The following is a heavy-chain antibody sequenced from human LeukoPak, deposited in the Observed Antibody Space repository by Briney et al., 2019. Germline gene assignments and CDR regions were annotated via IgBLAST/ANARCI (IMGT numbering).Heavy chain of an antibody. V-gene: IGHV3-7*01. CDR3: ASYKGFGELPFDY. CDR2: IKQDGSEK. CDR1: GFTFSSYW. D-gene: IGHD3-10*01. J-gene: IGHJ4*02. Sequence: GGSLRLSCAASGFTFSSYWMSWVRQAPGKGLEWVANIKQDGSEKYYVDSVKGRFTISRDNAKNSLYLQMNSLRAEDTAVYYCASYKGFGELPFDYWGQGTLVTVS.